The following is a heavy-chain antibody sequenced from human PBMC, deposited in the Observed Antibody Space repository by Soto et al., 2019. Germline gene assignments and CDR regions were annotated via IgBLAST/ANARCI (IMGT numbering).Heavy chain of an antibody. CDR1: GFTFSSYA. CDR3: AKDLPHYYDSSGYYLHYYYGMDV. CDR2: ISGSGGST. D-gene: IGHD3-22*01. V-gene: IGHV3-23*01. Sequence: GGSLRLSCAASGFTFSSYAMSWVRQAPGKGLEWVSAISGSGGSTYYADSVKGRFTISRDNSKNTLSLQMNSLRAEDTAVYYCAKDLPHYYDSSGYYLHYYYGMDVWGQGTTVTVSS. J-gene: IGHJ6*02.